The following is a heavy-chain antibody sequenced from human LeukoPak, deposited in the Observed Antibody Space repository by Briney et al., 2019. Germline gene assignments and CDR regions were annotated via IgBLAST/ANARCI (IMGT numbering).Heavy chain of an antibody. CDR2: ISNSAGRT. J-gene: IGHJ4*02. CDR1: AFTFRNYN. V-gene: IGHV3-23*01. Sequence: GGSLRLSCAASAFTFRNYNMNWVRQAPGKGLEWVAAISNSAGRTYYADSVKGRFTISRDNSKDTLFLLMNTLRADDTAVYYCAAMTGPTFDYWGQGALVTISS. CDR3: AAMTGPTFDY. D-gene: IGHD3-9*01.